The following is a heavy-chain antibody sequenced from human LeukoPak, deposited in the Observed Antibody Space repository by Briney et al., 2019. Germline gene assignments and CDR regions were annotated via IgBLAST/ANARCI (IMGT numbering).Heavy chain of an antibody. CDR2: ISSSGGGT. J-gene: IGHJ4*02. Sequence: GGSLRLSCAAFGFTFSSYAMSWVRQAPGKGLEWVSAISSSGGGTYYADSVKGRFTISRDSSKNTLYLQMNSLRAEDTAIYYCAKAYYYDSSGYYYLIFDYWGQGTLVTVSS. V-gene: IGHV3-23*01. D-gene: IGHD3-22*01. CDR3: AKAYYYDSSGYYYLIFDY. CDR1: GFTFSSYA.